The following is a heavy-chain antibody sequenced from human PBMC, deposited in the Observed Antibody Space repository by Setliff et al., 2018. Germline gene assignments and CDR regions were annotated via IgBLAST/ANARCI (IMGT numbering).Heavy chain of an antibody. CDR3: AREQWLDPPGYYYMDV. CDR2: IYIGGSA. J-gene: IGHJ6*03. V-gene: IGHV4-4*07. CDR1: GGSISSYY. Sequence: SETLSLTCTVSGGSISSYYWSWIRQPAGKGLEWIGHIYIGGSANYDPSLKSRVTMSIDTSKNQFSLKLNSVTAADMAVYYCAREQWLDPPGYYYMDVWAKGTTVTVSS. D-gene: IGHD6-19*01.